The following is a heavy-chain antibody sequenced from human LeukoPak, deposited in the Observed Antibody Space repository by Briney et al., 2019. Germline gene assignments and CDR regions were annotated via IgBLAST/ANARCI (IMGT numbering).Heavy chain of an antibody. CDR3: ARESGGIAALGAFDI. Sequence: ASVKVSCKASGYTFTSYGISWVRQAPGQGLEWMGIINPSGGSTSYAQKFQGRVTMTRDTSTSTVYMELSSLRSEDTAVYYCARESGGIAALGAFDIWGQGTMVTVSS. D-gene: IGHD6-13*01. CDR2: INPSGGST. CDR1: GYTFTSYG. J-gene: IGHJ3*02. V-gene: IGHV1-46*01.